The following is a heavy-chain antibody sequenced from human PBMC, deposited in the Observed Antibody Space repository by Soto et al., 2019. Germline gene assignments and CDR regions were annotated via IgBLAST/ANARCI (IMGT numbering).Heavy chain of an antibody. CDR2: IIPILGIA. Sequence: QVQLVQSGAEVKKPGSSVKVSCEASGGAFSSYTISWVRQAPGQGLEWMGRIIPILGIANYAQKFQGRVTITADKSTSTAYMELSSLSSEDTAVYYCPSRYDSSDYWGQGTLVTVSS. CDR3: PSRYDSSDY. CDR1: GGAFSSYT. J-gene: IGHJ4*02. V-gene: IGHV1-69*02. D-gene: IGHD3-22*01.